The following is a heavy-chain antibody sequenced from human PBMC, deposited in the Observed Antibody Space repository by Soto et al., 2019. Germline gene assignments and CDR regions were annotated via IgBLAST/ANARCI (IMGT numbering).Heavy chain of an antibody. Sequence: PGGSLRLWCAASGFTVSSFGMSWVRQAPGKRLECVSTISGSGGTTYYADSPTGRFTISRDNSKNTLYLQMSSRRAEDTAVYNSTKVRSTMIFDVFSLFDYWGQGTVVTVSS. CDR3: TKVRSTMIFDVFSLFDY. D-gene: IGHD3-22*01. CDR2: ISGSGGTT. J-gene: IGHJ4*02. V-gene: IGHV3-23*01. CDR1: GFTVSSFG.